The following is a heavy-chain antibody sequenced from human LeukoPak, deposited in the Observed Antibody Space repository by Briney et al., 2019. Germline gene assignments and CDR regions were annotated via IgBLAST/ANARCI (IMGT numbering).Heavy chain of an antibody. V-gene: IGHV3-21*01. Sequence: PGGSLRLSCAASGFTFTSYSMNWVRQAPGKGLEWVSSITSSSRYIYYADSVKGRFTISRENAKNSLYLQMNSLRAEDTAVYYCARDPGYCSSTSCYSYYFDCWGQGTLVTVSS. CDR2: ITSSSRYI. D-gene: IGHD2-2*01. CDR1: GFTFTSYS. J-gene: IGHJ4*02. CDR3: ARDPGYCSSTSCYSYYFDC.